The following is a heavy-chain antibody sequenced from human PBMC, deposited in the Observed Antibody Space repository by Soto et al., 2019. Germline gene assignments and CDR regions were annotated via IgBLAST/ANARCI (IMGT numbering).Heavy chain of an antibody. CDR1: GYTFTGYY. Sequence: QVQLVQSGAEVKKSGASVKVSCKASGYTFTGYYIHWVRQAPGQGPEWRGEISPNSGGTNYAQKFQGRVTITADKSTSTAYMELSSLRSEDTAVYYCARDRNSGYDLRLNWFDPWGQGTLVTVSS. D-gene: IGHD5-12*01. CDR3: ARDRNSGYDLRLNWFDP. V-gene: IGHV1-2*02. CDR2: ISPNSGGT. J-gene: IGHJ5*02.